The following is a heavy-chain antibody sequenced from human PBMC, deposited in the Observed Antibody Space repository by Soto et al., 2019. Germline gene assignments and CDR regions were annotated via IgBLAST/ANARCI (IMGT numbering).Heavy chain of an antibody. J-gene: IGHJ3*02. CDR1: GFTFSNYA. CDR3: ARDVSSDAFDI. CDR2: VGSTSTYI. Sequence: EVQLVESGGGLVKPGGSLRLSCAASGFTFSNYAMNWVRQAPGKGLEWVASVGSTSTYIYYADSVKGRFTISRDNAKNSVYLQMNRLRAEDTAVYYCARDVSSDAFDIWGQGTVVTVSS. D-gene: IGHD6-6*01. V-gene: IGHV3-21*01.